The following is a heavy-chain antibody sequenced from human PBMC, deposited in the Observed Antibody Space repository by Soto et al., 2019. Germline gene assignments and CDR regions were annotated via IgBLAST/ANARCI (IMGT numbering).Heavy chain of an antibody. CDR3: SKYKGGSYNYHPFDA. CDR2: ISGSGGST. J-gene: IGHJ3*01. CDR1: GFTLIAYA. V-gene: IGHV3-23*01. Sequence: EVQLLESGGGFVQPGGSLRVSCEGSGFTLIAYAVGGVRQAPGKGLEWVSAISGSGGSTYYADSVKGRFTISRDNSKNKLDLQMDSRRVEDRAIYYFSKYKGGSYNYHPFDALGQGTLVTVSS. D-gene: IGHD5-12*01.